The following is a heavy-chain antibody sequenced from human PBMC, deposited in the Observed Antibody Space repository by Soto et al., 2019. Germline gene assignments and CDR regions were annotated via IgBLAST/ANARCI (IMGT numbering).Heavy chain of an antibody. Sequence: QVQLVESGGGVVQPGRSLRLSCAASGFTFSSYGMHWVRQAPGKGLEWVAVIWYDGSNKYYADSVKGRFTISRDNSKNTLYLQMNSLRAEDTAVYYCARELVVPAAIMDDYYYYMDVWGKGTTVTVSS. CDR3: ARELVVPAAIMDDYYYYMDV. V-gene: IGHV3-33*01. CDR1: GFTFSSYG. CDR2: IWYDGSNK. D-gene: IGHD2-2*02. J-gene: IGHJ6*03.